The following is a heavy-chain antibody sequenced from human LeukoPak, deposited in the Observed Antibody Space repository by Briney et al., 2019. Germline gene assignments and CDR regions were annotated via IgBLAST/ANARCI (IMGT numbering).Heavy chain of an antibody. J-gene: IGHJ5*02. CDR2: IYYSGST. D-gene: IGHD6-19*01. CDR3: ARDGSGSGWYNDNWFDP. Sequence: NPSETLSLTCTVSGGSISSYYWSWIRQPPGKGLEGIGYIYYSGSTNYNPSLKSRVTISVDTSKNQFSLKLSSVTAADTAVYYCARDGSGSGWYNDNWFDPWGQGTLVTVSS. V-gene: IGHV4-59*01. CDR1: GGSISSYY.